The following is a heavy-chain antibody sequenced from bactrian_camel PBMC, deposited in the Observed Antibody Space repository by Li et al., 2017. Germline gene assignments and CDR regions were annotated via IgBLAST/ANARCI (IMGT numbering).Heavy chain of an antibody. Sequence: HVQLVESGGDLVQPGRSLRVSCAASGYTYNRNCMAWFRQAPGKEREGVVRIATGSGNTYYADSVKGRFTISQDNAKNTVYLQMNSLKSEDTALYYCATEEVGSYSDYVFESGYKYWGQGTQVTVS. CDR1: GYTYNRNC. CDR3: ATEEVGSYSDYVFESGYKY. V-gene: IGHV3S1*01. J-gene: IGHJ4*01. D-gene: IGHD4*01. CDR2: IATGSGNT.